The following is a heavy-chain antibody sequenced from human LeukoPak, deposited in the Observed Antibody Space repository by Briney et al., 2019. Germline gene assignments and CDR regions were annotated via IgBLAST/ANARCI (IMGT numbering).Heavy chain of an antibody. D-gene: IGHD2-15*01. Sequence: PGGSLRLSCAASGFTFSNYNMNWVRQAPGKGLEWVSYISSSTSTIFYADSVKGRFTISRDNAKNSLYLQMNSLRAEDTAVYDCARDFLEDTQWGQGTLVTVSS. CDR2: ISSSTSTI. J-gene: IGHJ4*02. CDR1: GFTFSNYN. CDR3: ARDFLEDTQ. V-gene: IGHV3-48*01.